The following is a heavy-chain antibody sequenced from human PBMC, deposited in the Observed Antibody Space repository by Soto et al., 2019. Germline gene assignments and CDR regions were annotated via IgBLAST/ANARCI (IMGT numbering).Heavy chain of an antibody. J-gene: IGHJ4*02. CDR1: GGSIRSVGYY. CDR3: ARGIRITGTEYFDY. V-gene: IGHV4-31*03. CDR2: IYYSGST. Sequence: ALSLTCTVSGGSIRSVGYYWSWIRQHPGKGLEWIGNIYYSGSTYYNPSRKRRVAISEEASKNQFSLKLSSVTAADTAVYYGARGIRITGTEYFDYWGQGTPVTVSS. D-gene: IGHD1-20*01.